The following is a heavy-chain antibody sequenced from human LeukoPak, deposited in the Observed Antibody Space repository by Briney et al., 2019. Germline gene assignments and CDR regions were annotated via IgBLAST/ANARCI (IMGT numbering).Heavy chain of an antibody. V-gene: IGHV7-4-1*02. Sequence: GASVKVSCKASGYTFTSYGISWVRQAPGQGLEWMGWINTNTGNPTYAQGFKGRFVFSLDTSVSTAYLQISSLKAEDTAVYYCARGINNMVRGVIITANWFDPWGQGTLVTVSS. J-gene: IGHJ5*02. D-gene: IGHD3-10*01. CDR3: ARGINNMVRGVIITANWFDP. CDR1: GYTFTSYG. CDR2: INTNTGNP.